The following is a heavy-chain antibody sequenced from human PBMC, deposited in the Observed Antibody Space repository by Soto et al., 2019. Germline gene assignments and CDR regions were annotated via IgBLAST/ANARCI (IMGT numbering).Heavy chain of an antibody. J-gene: IGHJ4*02. CDR1: GFTFSNYW. V-gene: IGHV3-74*01. CDR2: IDHDGPT. CDR3: VRDSHGDY. Sequence: EVQLVESGGGLVQPGGSLRLSCAGSGFTFSNYWMHWVRQAPGKGLEWVSRIDHDGPTDYVDSVRGRFTISRDNAENTLYMQMNSLIPEDTAVYYCVRDSHGDYWGQGTLVTVSS.